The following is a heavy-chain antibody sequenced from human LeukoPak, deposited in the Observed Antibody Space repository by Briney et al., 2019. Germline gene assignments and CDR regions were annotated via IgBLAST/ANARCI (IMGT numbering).Heavy chain of an antibody. CDR2: ISGSGSGGST. V-gene: IGHV3-23*01. Sequence: GGSLRLSCAASGFTFSSSAMSWVRQAPGKGLEWVSNISGSGSGGSTYYADSVKGRFTISRDNSKNTLYLHVNSLRPEDTAVYYCATGPSYYYDSRVKVDYWGQGTLVTVSS. CDR3: ATGPSYYYDSRVKVDY. J-gene: IGHJ4*02. D-gene: IGHD3-22*01. CDR1: GFTFSSSA.